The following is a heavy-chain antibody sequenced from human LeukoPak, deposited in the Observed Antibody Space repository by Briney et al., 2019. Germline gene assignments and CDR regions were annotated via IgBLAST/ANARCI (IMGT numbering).Heavy chain of an antibody. CDR3: AKPSRAYAPRSHFDY. D-gene: IGHD2-2*01. V-gene: IGHV3-30*18. CDR1: GFTFSSYG. J-gene: IGHJ4*02. Sequence: PAKSLTLSCAASGFTFSSYGMHWVRQAPGKGLEWVAVISYDGSNKYYADSVKGRFTISRDNSKNTLYLQMNSLRAEDTAVYYCAKPSRAYAPRSHFDYWGQGTLVTVSS. CDR2: ISYDGSNK.